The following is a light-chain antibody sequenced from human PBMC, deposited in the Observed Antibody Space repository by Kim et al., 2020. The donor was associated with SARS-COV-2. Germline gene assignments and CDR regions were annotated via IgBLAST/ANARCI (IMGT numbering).Light chain of an antibody. CDR3: SSYASSRYVL. Sequence: GQSITISCIGTSSDVGGYNYVSWYQQHPGTVPKLMIYNVSKRPSGVSNRFSASKSGNTASLTISGLQAEDEADYYCSSYASSRYVLFGGGTQLTVL. CDR1: SSDVGGYNY. V-gene: IGLV2-14*03. J-gene: IGLJ2*01. CDR2: NVS.